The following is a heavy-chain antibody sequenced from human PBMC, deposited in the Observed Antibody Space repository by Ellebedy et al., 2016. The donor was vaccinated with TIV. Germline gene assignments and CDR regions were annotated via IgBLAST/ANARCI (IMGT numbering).Heavy chain of an antibody. CDR2: ISGSGNTI. D-gene: IGHD6-13*01. J-gene: IGHJ5*02. Sequence: LSLTCAASGFIFSDNYMSWIRQAPGKGLEWLSYISGSGNTINYADSVKGRFTISRDNAKKSLYLQMNSLRAEDTAVYYCAREGLYSSSWYAWGQGTLVTVSS. CDR1: GFIFSDNY. CDR3: AREGLYSSSWYA. V-gene: IGHV3-11*01.